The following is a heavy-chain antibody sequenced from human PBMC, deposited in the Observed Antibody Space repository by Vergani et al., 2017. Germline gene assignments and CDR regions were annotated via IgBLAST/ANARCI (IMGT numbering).Heavy chain of an antibody. D-gene: IGHD4-11*01. V-gene: IGHV3-30-3*01. CDR3: ARSRTTRMDV. Sequence: QVQLVESGGGVVQPGRSLRLSCAASGFTFSSYAMHWVRQAPGRGLEWVAVISYDGSNKYYEDSVKGRLTISRDNSKNTLYLQMNSLRAEDTAVYYCARSRTTRMDVWGKGTTVTVSS. J-gene: IGHJ6*04. CDR2: ISYDGSNK. CDR1: GFTFSSYA.